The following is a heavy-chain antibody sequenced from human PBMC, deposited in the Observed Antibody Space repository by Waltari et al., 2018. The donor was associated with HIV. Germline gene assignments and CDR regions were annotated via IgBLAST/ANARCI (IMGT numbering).Heavy chain of an antibody. V-gene: IGHV3-33*01. CDR1: GFTFNNYG. CDR2: IWYDGSNK. CDR3: ARDRGGSSSLVLDP. D-gene: IGHD6-6*01. Sequence: QVQLVESGGGVVQPGRSLRLSCAASGFTFNNYGMHWVRQAPGKGLEWVAVIWYDGSNKYYADSVKGRFTISRDNSKNRLYLQMNSLRAEDTAVYYCARDRGGSSSLVLDPWGQGTLVTVSS. J-gene: IGHJ5*02.